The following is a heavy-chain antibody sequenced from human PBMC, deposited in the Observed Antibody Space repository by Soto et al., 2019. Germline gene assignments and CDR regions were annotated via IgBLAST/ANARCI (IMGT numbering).Heavy chain of an antibody. CDR2: IVVGSGNT. CDR3: AAAYDYVWGSYRYYYGMDV. CDR1: GFTFTSSA. V-gene: IGHV1-58*01. J-gene: IGHJ6*02. D-gene: IGHD3-16*02. Sequence: QMQLVQSGPEVKKPGTSVKVSCKASGFTFTSSAVQWVRQARGQRLEWIGWIVVGSGNTNYAQKFQERVTITRDMSTSTAYMELSSLRSEDTAVYYCAAAYDYVWGSYRYYYGMDVWGQGTTVTVSS.